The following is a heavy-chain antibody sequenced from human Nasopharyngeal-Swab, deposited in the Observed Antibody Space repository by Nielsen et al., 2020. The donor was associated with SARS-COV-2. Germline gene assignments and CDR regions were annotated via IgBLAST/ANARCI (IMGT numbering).Heavy chain of an antibody. CDR2: IKRDGSEK. CDR1: GFTFGSYW. CDR3: ASLGGGFRDN. D-gene: IGHD3-10*01. Sequence: GASLKISCAASGFTFGSYWMSWVRQAPGKGLEWEANIKRDGSEKYYVDSVKGRFTISRDNAKNSLYLQMNSLRAEDTAVYYCASLGGGFRDNWGQGTLVTVSS. J-gene: IGHJ4*02. V-gene: IGHV3-7*01.